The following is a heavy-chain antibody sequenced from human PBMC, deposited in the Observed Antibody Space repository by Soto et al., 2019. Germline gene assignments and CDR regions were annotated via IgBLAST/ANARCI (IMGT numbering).Heavy chain of an antibody. CDR1: GITFSSYA. CDR3: ARDGGAY. D-gene: IGHD3-16*01. Sequence: QVHLVESGGGVVQPGRSLRLSCAASGITFSSYAMHWVSRAPGKGLEWMAVMSYDGSNKYYADSVKGRFTISRDNSKNTLYLQMNSLRPEDTALYYCARDGGAYWGQGSLVIVSS. CDR2: MSYDGSNK. V-gene: IGHV3-30-3*01. J-gene: IGHJ4*02.